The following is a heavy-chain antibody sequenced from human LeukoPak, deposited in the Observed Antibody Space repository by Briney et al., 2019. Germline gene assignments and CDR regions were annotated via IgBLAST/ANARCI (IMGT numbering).Heavy chain of an antibody. CDR3: ARGHIVVVPAAILDWFDP. CDR2: ISSSSSYI. CDR1: GFTLSSYS. J-gene: IGHJ5*02. Sequence: GGSLRLSCAASGFTLSSYSMNWVRQAPGKGLEWVSSISSSSSYIYYADSVKGRFTISRDDAKNSLYLQMNSLRAEDTAVYYCARGHIVVVPAAILDWFDPWGQGTLVTVSS. V-gene: IGHV3-21*01. D-gene: IGHD2-2*02.